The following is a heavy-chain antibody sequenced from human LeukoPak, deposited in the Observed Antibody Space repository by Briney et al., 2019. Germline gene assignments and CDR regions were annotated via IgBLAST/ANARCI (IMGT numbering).Heavy chain of an antibody. CDR1: GFTFSNAR. D-gene: IGHD3-10*01. V-gene: IGHV3-15*01. CDR3: TTVGYGSGSSSFGDYFDY. J-gene: IGHJ4*02. Sequence: GESLRLSCAASGFTFSNARMSWVRQAPGKGLDYIGRIKSKTDGGTTDYAAPVKGRFTISRDDSKNTLYLQMNSLKSEDTAVYYCTTVGYGSGSSSFGDYFDYWGQGTLVTVSS. CDR2: IKSKTDGGTT.